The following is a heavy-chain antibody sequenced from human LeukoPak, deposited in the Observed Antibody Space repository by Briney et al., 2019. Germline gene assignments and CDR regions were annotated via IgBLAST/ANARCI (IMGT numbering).Heavy chain of an antibody. CDR3: ARGLVTGPFDY. V-gene: IGHV4-34*01. CDR2: INHSGST. Sequence: GSLRLSCAASGFTFSDYYMSWIRQPPGKGLEWIGEINHSGSTNYNPSLKSRVTISVDTSKNQFSLKLSSVTAADTAVYYCARGLVTGPFDYWGQGTLVTVSS. J-gene: IGHJ4*02. CDR1: GFTFSDYY. D-gene: IGHD1-20*01.